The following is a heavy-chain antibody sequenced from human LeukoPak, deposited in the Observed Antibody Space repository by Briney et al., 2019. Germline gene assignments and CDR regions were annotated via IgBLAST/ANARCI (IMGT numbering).Heavy chain of an antibody. V-gene: IGHV3-21*01. D-gene: IGHD3-3*01. J-gene: IGHJ4*02. CDR2: ISSSSSYI. Sequence: PGGSLRLSCAASGFTFSSYWMSWVRQAPGEGLEWVSSISSSSSYIYYADSVKGRFTISRDNAKNSLYLQMNSLGAEDTAVYYCARVSYDFWSGFASFDYWGRGTLVTVSS. CDR1: GFTFSSYW. CDR3: ARVSYDFWSGFASFDY.